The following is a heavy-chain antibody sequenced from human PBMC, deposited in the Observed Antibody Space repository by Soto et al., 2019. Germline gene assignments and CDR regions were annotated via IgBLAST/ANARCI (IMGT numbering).Heavy chain of an antibody. CDR3: ARVTYYGSGTYNGVDP. D-gene: IGHD3-10*01. CDR1: RGTFRSYA. V-gene: IGHV1-69*01. Sequence: QVQLLQSGADVTKPGSSVKVSCKSSRGTFRSYAISWVRQATGQGLEWMGGIIPLFGSTNYAQKFQGRIMIAADEFTSAAYLELTSLRSEDTAIYYWARVTYYGSGTYNGVDPGGQGTLVTVSS. CDR2: IIPLFGST. J-gene: IGHJ5*02.